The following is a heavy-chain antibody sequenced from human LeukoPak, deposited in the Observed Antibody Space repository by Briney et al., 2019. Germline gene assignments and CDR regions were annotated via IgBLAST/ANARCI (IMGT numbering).Heavy chain of an antibody. CDR1: GFTFSSYS. Sequence: GGSLRLSCAASGFTFSSYSMNWVCQAPGKGLEWVSSISSSSSYIYYADSVKGRFTISRGNAKNSLYLQMNSLRAEDTAVYYCARDQYSGVNDYWGQGTLVTVSS. V-gene: IGHV3-21*01. CDR2: ISSSSSYI. J-gene: IGHJ4*02. D-gene: IGHD5-12*01. CDR3: ARDQYSGVNDY.